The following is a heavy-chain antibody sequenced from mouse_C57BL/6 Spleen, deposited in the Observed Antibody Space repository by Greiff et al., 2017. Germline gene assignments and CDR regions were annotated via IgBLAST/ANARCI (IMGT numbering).Heavy chain of an antibody. J-gene: IGHJ3*01. CDR1: GFTFSNYW. D-gene: IGHD2-4*01. Sequence: EVKLQESGGGLVQPGGSLKLSCVASGFTFSNYWMNWVRQSPEKGLEWVAQIRLKSDNYETHYAESVKGRFTISRDDSKSSVYLQMNNLRAEDTGMYYCTGGDYPWFAYWGQGTLVTVSA. CDR2: IRLKSDNYET. CDR3: TGGDYPWFAY. V-gene: IGHV6-3*01.